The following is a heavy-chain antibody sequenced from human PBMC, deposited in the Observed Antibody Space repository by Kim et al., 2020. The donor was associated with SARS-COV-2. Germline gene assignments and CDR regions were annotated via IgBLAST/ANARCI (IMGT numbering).Heavy chain of an antibody. V-gene: IGHV3-11*01. CDR2: ISGSGDMI. CDR1: GFTFSDHY. Sequence: GGSLRLSCAASGFTFSDHYMSWIRQAPGKGLEWVSYISGSGDMISYTDSVKGRFTISRDSAKNSLYLQMNSLRAEDTALSYCVRGVSTIGYWGQGNPATV. D-gene: IGHD5-12*01. J-gene: IGHJ4*02. CDR3: VRGVSTIGY.